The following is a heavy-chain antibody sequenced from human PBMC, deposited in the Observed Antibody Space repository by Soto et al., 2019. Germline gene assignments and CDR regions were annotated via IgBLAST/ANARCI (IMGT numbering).Heavy chain of an antibody. CDR2: IYYSGST. CDR1: GGSVSSGSYY. CDR3: AREVDTDDAFDI. Sequence: QVQLQESGPGLVKPSETLSLTCTVSGGSVSSGSYYWSWLRPPPGKGLEWIGYIYYSGSTNYNPSLQSRVTISVDTYKNQFSLKLSSVTAADTAVYYCAREVDTDDAFDIWGQGTMVTVSS. V-gene: IGHV4-61*01. J-gene: IGHJ3*02. D-gene: IGHD3-22*01.